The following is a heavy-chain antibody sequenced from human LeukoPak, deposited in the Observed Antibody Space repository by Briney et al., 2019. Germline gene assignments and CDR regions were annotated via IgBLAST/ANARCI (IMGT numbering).Heavy chain of an antibody. CDR1: VYAPTELS. CDR3: ALQKAGELTYDY. Sequence: ASVKVSCKVSVYAPTELSMHWVRQAPGKGGGWVGGVDPEKGKAKYAPKFQGRLTMTEDTSTDTAYMELGSMRSEDTAVYYCALQKAGELTYDYWGQGALVTVSS. V-gene: IGHV1-24*01. D-gene: IGHD1-26*01. CDR2: VDPEKGKA. J-gene: IGHJ4*02.